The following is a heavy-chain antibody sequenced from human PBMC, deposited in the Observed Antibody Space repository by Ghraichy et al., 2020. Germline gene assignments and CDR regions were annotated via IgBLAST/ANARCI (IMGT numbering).Heavy chain of an antibody. V-gene: IGHV3-23*01. CDR1: GFTFSSYG. CDR3: AKVSFDP. CDR2: ISGSGGST. J-gene: IGHJ5*02. Sequence: GESLRLSCTTSGFTFSSYGMSWVRQAPGKGLEWVSAISGSGGSTYYADSVKGRFTISRDNSKNTLSLQMNSLRAEDTAVYYCAKVSFDPWGQGTLVTVSS.